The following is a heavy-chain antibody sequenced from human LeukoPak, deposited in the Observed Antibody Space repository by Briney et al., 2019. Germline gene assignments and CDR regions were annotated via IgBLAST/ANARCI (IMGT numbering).Heavy chain of an antibody. CDR3: AKTAGYSSSWYDY. J-gene: IGHJ4*02. Sequence: GGSLRLSCAGSGFTFSSYAMSWVRQAPGKGLEWVSGISGSGGSTYYAESVKGRFTISRDNPKNTLNLQMNSLRAEDTAVYYCAKTAGYSSSWYDYWGQRTLVTVSS. V-gene: IGHV3-23*01. CDR1: GFTFSSYA. D-gene: IGHD6-13*01. CDR2: ISGSGGST.